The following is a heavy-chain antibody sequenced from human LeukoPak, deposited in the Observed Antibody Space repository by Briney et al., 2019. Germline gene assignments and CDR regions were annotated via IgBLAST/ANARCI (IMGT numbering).Heavy chain of an antibody. CDR1: GFTFTSYE. CDR3: ARRYCSSTSCTLDY. J-gene: IGHJ4*02. V-gene: IGHV3-48*03. CDR2: ISSSGSTI. Sequence: PGGSLRLSCAASGFTFTSYEMNGARQAPGRGLEWFSYISSSGSTIYYADSVKGRFTFSRDNAKNSLYLQMNSLRAEDTAVYYCARRYCSSTSCTLDYWGQGTLVTVSS. D-gene: IGHD2-2*01.